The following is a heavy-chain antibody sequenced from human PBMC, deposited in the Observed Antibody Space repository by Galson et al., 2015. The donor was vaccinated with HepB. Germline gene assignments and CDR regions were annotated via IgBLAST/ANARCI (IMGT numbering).Heavy chain of an antibody. D-gene: IGHD1-26*01. CDR3: ARDRWESIYYGMDV. CDR2: IYHTGSI. J-gene: IGHJ6*02. V-gene: IGHV4-39*07. Sequence: ETLSLTCTVSGGSISSGGYYWGWIRQPPGKGLEWIGSIYHTGSIYYNPSLKSRVTISVDTSKNQFSLKLRSVTAADTAVYYCARDRWESIYYGMDVWGQGTTVTVSS. CDR1: GGSISSGGYY.